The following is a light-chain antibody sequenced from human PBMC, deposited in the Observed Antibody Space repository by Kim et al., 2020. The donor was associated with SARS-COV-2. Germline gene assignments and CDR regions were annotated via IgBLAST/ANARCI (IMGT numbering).Light chain of an antibody. CDR3: QHYNPWPLVA. Sequence: PWERGTLSCRASEGVFSKVAWYQQKPGQVPRLLIYDASTRATGVPARFSGSGSGTEFTLTISSLQSEDFAVYYCQHYNPWPLVAFGGGTKVDIK. CDR2: DAS. CDR1: EGVFSK. V-gene: IGKV3-15*01. J-gene: IGKJ4*01.